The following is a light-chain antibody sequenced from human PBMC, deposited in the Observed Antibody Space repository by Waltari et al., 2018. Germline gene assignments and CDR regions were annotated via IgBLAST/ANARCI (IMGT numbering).Light chain of an antibody. J-gene: IGLJ3*02. CDR3: AAWDDSLSGRV. CDR2: RNN. Sequence: QSVLTQPPSASGTPGQRVTISCSGTRSNIGSNYLYWYQQLPGTAPKLLIYRNNQRPSGVPDRFSGSKSGTSASLAISGLRFEDEADYYCAAWDDSLSGRVFGGGTKVTVL. CDR1: RSNIGSNY. V-gene: IGLV1-47*01.